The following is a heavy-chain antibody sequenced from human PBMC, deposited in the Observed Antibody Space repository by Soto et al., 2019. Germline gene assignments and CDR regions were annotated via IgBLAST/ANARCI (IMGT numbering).Heavy chain of an antibody. J-gene: IGHJ4*02. CDR1: GFSINGYW. Sequence: EVELVESGGGLVQPGGSLRISCAASGFSINGYWMHWVRQAPGKGLAWVARIDGDGNPDGVTINYADFVRGRFTISRDNAKNTLYLQMNSLRAEDTAVYYCVRDSHGDYWGQGTLVTVSS. V-gene: IGHV3-74*01. CDR3: VRDSHGDY. CDR2: IDGDGNPDGVTI.